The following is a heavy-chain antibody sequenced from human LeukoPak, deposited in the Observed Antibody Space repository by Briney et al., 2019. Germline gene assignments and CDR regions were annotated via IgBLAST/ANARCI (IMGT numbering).Heavy chain of an antibody. CDR3: ARVIGLGGYIYGFLDS. CDR2: ICGSGCDGTT. J-gene: IGHJ4*02. Sequence: GGSLRLSCAASGFTFNNYAMGWVRQAPGKGLQWVSSICGSGCDGTTYYADSVKGRFTISRDNSENTLYLQMNSLRAEDTAVYYCARVIGLGGYIYGFLDSWGQGTLVTVSS. D-gene: IGHD5-18*01. V-gene: IGHV3-23*01. CDR1: GFTFNNYA.